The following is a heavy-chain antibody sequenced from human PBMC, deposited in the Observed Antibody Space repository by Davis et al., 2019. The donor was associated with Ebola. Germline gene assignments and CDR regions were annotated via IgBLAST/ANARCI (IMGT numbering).Heavy chain of an antibody. Sequence: ASVNVSCQASGYTFTDYGVTWLRQAPGQGLEWLGSISAFHSKTNYAQIVQGRVTMPIDASARTAYMELGTLTSDDTAIYYCARGGQFGDRWGQGTLVTVSS. V-gene: IGHV1-18*01. J-gene: IGHJ5*02. D-gene: IGHD3-16*01. CDR1: GYTFTDYG. CDR3: ARGGQFGDR. CDR2: ISAFHSKT.